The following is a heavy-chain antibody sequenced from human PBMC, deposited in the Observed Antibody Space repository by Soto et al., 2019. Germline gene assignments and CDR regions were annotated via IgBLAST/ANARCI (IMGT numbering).Heavy chain of an antibody. D-gene: IGHD1-1*01. CDR3: ARHGTRADW. CDR2: ISGSGITT. CDR1: GFTFRNYE. Sequence: PGGSLRLSCAASGFTFRNYEMHWVRKAPGKGLEWVSYISGSGITTYYADFAAGRFTISRDNAKESLYLHLNSLGVEDTAVYYCARHGTRADWWGLGTQVTVSS. V-gene: IGHV3-48*03. J-gene: IGHJ4*02.